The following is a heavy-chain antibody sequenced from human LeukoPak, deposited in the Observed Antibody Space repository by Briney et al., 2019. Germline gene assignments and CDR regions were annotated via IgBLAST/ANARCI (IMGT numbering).Heavy chain of an antibody. CDR2: ISAYNGNT. V-gene: IGHV1-18*01. J-gene: IGHJ4*02. D-gene: IGHD3-22*01. CDR1: GYTFTSYG. Sequence: ASVKVSCKASGYTFTSYGISWVRQAPGQGLEWMGWISAYNGNTNYAQKLQGRVTMTTDTSTSTAYMELRSLRPDDTAVYYCARYFYESSGYDKADYWGQGTLVTVSS. CDR3: ARYFYESSGYDKADY.